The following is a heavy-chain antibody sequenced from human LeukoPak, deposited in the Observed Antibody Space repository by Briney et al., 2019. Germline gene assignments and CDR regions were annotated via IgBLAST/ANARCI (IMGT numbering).Heavy chain of an antibody. J-gene: IGHJ4*02. CDR1: GFTFSSYS. CDR3: ASDNYDILTGYYNFDY. Sequence: GGSLRLSCAASGFTFSSYSMNWVRQAPGKGLEWVSYISSSSSTIYYADSVKGRFTISRDNAKNSLYLQMNSLRAEDTAVYYCASDNYDILTGYYNFDYWGQGTLVTVSS. V-gene: IGHV3-48*04. CDR2: ISSSSSTI. D-gene: IGHD3-9*01.